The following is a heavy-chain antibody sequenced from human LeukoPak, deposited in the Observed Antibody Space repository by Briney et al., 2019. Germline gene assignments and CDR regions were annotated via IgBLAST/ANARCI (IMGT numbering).Heavy chain of an antibody. J-gene: IGHJ4*02. V-gene: IGHV1-69*06. D-gene: IGHD3-22*01. CDR2: IIPIFGTA. CDR1: GVTFMSYA. Sequence: GASVKVSCKAPGVTFMSYAISWVRQAPGQGLEWMGGIIPIFGTANYAQKFQGRVTITADKSTSTAYMELSSLKSEDTAVYYCARAPADYYDSSGYSYYFDYWGQGTLVTVSS. CDR3: ARAPADYYDSSGYSYYFDY.